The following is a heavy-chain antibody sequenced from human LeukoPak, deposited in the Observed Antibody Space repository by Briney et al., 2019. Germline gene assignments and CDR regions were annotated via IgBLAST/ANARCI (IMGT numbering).Heavy chain of an antibody. CDR3: ARDLMGFDRTVTINWFDP. CDR2: IYTSGST. D-gene: IGHD4-17*01. V-gene: IGHV4-4*07. J-gene: IGHJ5*02. Sequence: SETLSLTCTVSGGSISSYYWSWIRQPAGKGLEWIGRIYTSGSTNYNPSLKSRVTMSVDTSKNQFSLKLSSVTAADTAVYYCARDLMGFDRTVTINWFDPWGQGTLVTVSS. CDR1: GGSISSYY.